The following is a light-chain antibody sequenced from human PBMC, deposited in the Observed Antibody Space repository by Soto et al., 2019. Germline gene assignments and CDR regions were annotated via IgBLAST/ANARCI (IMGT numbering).Light chain of an antibody. V-gene: IGLV2-8*01. Sequence: QSALTQPPSASGSPGQSVTISCTGTSSDVGAYNYVSWYQQHAGTAPKLVIYEVTKRPSGVPDRFSGSKSANTASLTVSGLEAEDAADYCCSSFATRSTWVFGGGTKLTVL. CDR3: SSFATRSTWV. J-gene: IGLJ3*02. CDR1: SSDVGAYNY. CDR2: EVT.